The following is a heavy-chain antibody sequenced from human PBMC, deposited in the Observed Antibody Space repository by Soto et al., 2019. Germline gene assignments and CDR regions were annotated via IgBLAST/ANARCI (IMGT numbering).Heavy chain of an antibody. CDR3: ARKKGDTFDI. Sequence: EVQLVECGGGLVKPGGSLRLSCAASGFTFSSYTMNWVRQAPGKGLEWVSFISSSGTYTYYADSLKGRFTISRDNAKDSLYLQMNSLRAEDTAVYYCARKKGDTFDIWGQGTMVTVSS. V-gene: IGHV3-21*01. CDR1: GFTFSSYT. CDR2: ISSSGTYT. J-gene: IGHJ3*02.